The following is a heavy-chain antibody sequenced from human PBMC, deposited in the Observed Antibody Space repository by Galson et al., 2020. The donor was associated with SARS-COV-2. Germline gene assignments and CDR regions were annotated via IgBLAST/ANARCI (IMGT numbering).Heavy chain of an antibody. D-gene: IGHD4-17*01. CDR2: ISSSGSTI. J-gene: IGHJ6*02. CDR1: GFTFSDYY. Sequence: NSGGSLRLSCAASGFTFSDYYMSWIRQAPGKGLEWVSYISSSGSTIYYADSVKGRFTISRDNAKNSLYLQMNSLRAEDTAVYYCARDSQTTVTTVYYYGMDVWGQGTTVTVSS. CDR3: ARDSQTTVTTVYYYGMDV. V-gene: IGHV3-11*01.